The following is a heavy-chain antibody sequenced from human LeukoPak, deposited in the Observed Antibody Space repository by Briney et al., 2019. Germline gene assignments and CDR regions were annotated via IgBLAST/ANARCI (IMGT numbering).Heavy chain of an antibody. V-gene: IGHV3-23*01. Sequence: GSLRLSCAGSGFTFSSYAMSWVRQAPGKGLEWVSAISGSGGSTYYADSVKGRFTISRDNSKNTLYLQMNSLRAEDTAVYYCAKGSDSSTSGGFDYWGQGTLVTVSS. CDR3: AKGSDSSTSGGFDY. CDR1: GFTFSSYA. CDR2: ISGSGGST. J-gene: IGHJ4*02. D-gene: IGHD2-2*01.